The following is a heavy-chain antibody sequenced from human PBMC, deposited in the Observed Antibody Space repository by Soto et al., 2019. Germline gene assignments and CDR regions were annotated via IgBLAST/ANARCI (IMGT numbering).Heavy chain of an antibody. CDR2: ISANDVGT. D-gene: IGHD1-20*01. Sequence: PWGSLRLSCEASGFTLMNYAMTWFRQAPVKWLEWVSLISANDVGTYYAESVKTRFTISTDQSRNTVYLQMDSLRADDTAIYYCAKAKNDYNWDNRPPFDYWGQGTLVTVSS. V-gene: IGHV3-23*01. CDR3: AKAKNDYNWDNRPPFDY. CDR1: GFTLMNYA. J-gene: IGHJ4*02.